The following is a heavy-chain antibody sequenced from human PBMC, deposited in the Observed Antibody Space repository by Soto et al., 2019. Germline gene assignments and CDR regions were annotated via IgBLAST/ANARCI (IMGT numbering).Heavy chain of an antibody. D-gene: IGHD3-10*01. CDR1: GFTFSSYA. Sequence: QVQLVESGGGVVQPGRSLRLSCAASGFTFSSYAMHWVRQAPGKGLEWVAVISYDGSNKYYADSVKGRFTISRDNSKNTLYLQMNSLRAEDTAVYYCARDNKGVLLWFGELVGNIDYWGQGTLVTVSS. CDR3: ARDNKGVLLWFGELVGNIDY. J-gene: IGHJ4*02. CDR2: ISYDGSNK. V-gene: IGHV3-30-3*01.